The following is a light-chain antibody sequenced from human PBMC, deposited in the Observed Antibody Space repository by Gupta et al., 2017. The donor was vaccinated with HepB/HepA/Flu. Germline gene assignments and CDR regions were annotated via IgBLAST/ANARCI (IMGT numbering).Light chain of an antibody. V-gene: IGLV3-25*03. CDR1: ALPKQN. CDR3: QSADSSGTYYV. CDR2: KDS. Sequence: SYELTQPPSVSVSPGTTARHTCSGDALPKQNAYWYQQKPVQAPVLVIYKDSERPSVIPERFSGSSSGTTVTLTISGVQAEDEADYYCQSADSSGTYYVFGTGTKVTVL. J-gene: IGLJ1*01.